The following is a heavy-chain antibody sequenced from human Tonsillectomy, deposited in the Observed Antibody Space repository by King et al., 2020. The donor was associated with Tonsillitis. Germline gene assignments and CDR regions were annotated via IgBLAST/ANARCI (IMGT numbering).Heavy chain of an antibody. D-gene: IGHD5-18*01. CDR2: INSDGSST. V-gene: IGHV3-74*01. CDR3: AITWIQLWPFDY. CDR1: GFTFSSYW. Sequence: VQLVESGGGLIQPGGSLRLSCAASGFTFSSYWMYWVRQAPGKGLVWVSRINSDGSSTSYADSVKGRCTISRDNAKNTLYLQMNSLRAEDTAVYYCAITWIQLWPFDYWGQGTLVTVSS. J-gene: IGHJ4*02.